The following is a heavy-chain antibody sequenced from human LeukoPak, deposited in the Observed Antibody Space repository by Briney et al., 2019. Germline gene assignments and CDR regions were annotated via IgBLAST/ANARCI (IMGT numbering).Heavy chain of an antibody. J-gene: IGHJ4*02. CDR3: ARGGDLVHYFDY. V-gene: IGHV1-2*02. Sequence: ASVKVSCKASGYTFTGYYMHWVRQAPGQGLEWMGWIHPNTGNTNYAQKFQGRVTMTTDTSISTAYMELSRLRSDDTAVYYCARGGDLVHYFDYWGQGTLVTVSS. D-gene: IGHD2-8*02. CDR2: IHPNTGNT. CDR1: GYTFTGYY.